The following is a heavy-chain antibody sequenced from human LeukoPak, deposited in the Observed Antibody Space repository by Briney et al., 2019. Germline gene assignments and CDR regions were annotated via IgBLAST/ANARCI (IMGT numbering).Heavy chain of an antibody. CDR2: ISGYNGKT. Sequence: GASVKVSCKTSGYTFISYGITWVRQAPGQGLEWMGWISGYNGKTSYAQKVQGRVTMTTDTSASTAYMELRSLRSDDTAVYYCARDYYGSGSYYNHGGDFDYWGQGTLVTVSS. J-gene: IGHJ4*02. V-gene: IGHV1-18*01. D-gene: IGHD3-10*01. CDR3: ARDYYGSGSYYNHGGDFDY. CDR1: GYTFISYG.